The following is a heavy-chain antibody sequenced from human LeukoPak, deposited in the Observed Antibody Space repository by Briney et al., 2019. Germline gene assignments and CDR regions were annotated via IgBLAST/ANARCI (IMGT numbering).Heavy chain of an antibody. V-gene: IGHV1-18*01. Sequence: ASVNVSCKTSGFIFTNYGFNWVRQAPGQGLEWMGWISSKTGNTNYALKHQGRVTLTTDTSTNTAYMELRRLTSDDTATYYCARVRSNSGDVGDFWGQGTLVTVSS. CDR3: ARVRSNSGDVGDF. CDR2: ISSKTGNT. J-gene: IGHJ4*02. D-gene: IGHD2/OR15-2a*01. CDR1: GFIFTNYG.